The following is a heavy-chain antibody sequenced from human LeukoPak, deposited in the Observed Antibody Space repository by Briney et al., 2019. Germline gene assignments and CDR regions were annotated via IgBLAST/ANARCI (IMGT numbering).Heavy chain of an antibody. V-gene: IGHV3-30*03. CDR3: AAPRLSYYYYGMDV. J-gene: IGHJ6*02. CDR2: ISYDGSNK. CDR1: GFTFSSYG. Sequence: GGSLRLSCAASGFTFSSYGMHWVRQAPGKGLEWVAVISYDGSNKYYADSVKGRFTISRDNSKNTLYLQMNSLRAEDTAVYYCAAPRLSYYYYGMDVWGQGTTVTVSS.